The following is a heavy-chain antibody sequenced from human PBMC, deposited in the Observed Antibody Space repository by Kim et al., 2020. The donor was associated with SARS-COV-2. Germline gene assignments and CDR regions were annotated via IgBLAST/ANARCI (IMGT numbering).Heavy chain of an antibody. J-gene: IGHJ6*02. CDR2: INHSGST. V-gene: IGHV4-34*01. CDR3: ARGPDSGSYFGYYYYGMDV. CDR1: GGSFSGYY. D-gene: IGHD1-26*01. Sequence: SETLSLTCAVYGGSFSGYYWSWIRQPPGKGLEWIGEINHSGSTNYNPSLKSRVTISVDTSKNQFSLKLSSVTAADTAVYYCARGPDSGSYFGYYYYGMDVWGQGTTVTVSS.